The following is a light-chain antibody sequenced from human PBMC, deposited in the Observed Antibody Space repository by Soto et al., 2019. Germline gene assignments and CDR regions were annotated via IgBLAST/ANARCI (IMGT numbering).Light chain of an antibody. CDR2: GVT. V-gene: IGLV2-14*03. J-gene: IGLJ3*02. CDR1: SGDVGFYDF. Sequence: QSVLTQPASMSGSPGQSITISCTGTSGDVGFYDFVSWYQQHPGKVPRLIIYGVTKRPSGVSHRCSGSKSCNTASLTISGRQVEDEADYSCASYTGSSTYLFGGGTKLTV. CDR3: ASYTGSSTYL.